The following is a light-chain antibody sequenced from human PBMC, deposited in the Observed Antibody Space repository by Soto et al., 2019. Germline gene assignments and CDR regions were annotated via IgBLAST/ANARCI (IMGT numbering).Light chain of an antibody. CDR1: QNINNY. V-gene: IGKV1-33*01. Sequence: DIEITQSPSSLFASVGDRVTITCQASQNINNYLNWYQPKPGRAPKLLIYDASNSEAGVPSRLRGSGSGTDFTFTIRRLQPEDIATYYCQQYENLPTFGQGTRLEIK. CDR2: DAS. CDR3: QQYENLPT. J-gene: IGKJ5*01.